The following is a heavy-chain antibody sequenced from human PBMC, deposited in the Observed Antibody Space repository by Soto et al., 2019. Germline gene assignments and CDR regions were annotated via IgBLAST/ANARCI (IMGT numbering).Heavy chain of an antibody. CDR2: IYYSGST. CDR1: GGSISSGGYY. V-gene: IGHV4-31*03. J-gene: IGHJ6*02. CDR3: ARDYCSSTSCYYYYGMDV. D-gene: IGHD2-2*01. Sequence: QVQLQESGPGLVKPSQTLSLTCTVSGGSISSGGYYWSWIRQHPGKGLEWIGYIYYSGSTYYNPSLKSRVTISVDTSKNQSSLKLSSVTAADTAVYYCARDYCSSTSCYYYYGMDVWGQGTTVTVSS.